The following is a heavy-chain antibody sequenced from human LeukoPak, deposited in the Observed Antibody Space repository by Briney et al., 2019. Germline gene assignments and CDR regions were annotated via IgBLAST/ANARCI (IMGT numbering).Heavy chain of an antibody. CDR3: ARSDPSSDAFDI. CDR2: IYYSGST. Sequence: SETLSLTCTVSGGSINSSSYYWGWIRQPPGKGLEWIGSIYYSGSTYYNPSLKSRVTISVDTSKNQFSLKLSSVTAADTAVYYCARSDPSSDAFDIWGQGTMVTVSS. CDR1: GGSINSSSYY. V-gene: IGHV4-39*07. J-gene: IGHJ3*02.